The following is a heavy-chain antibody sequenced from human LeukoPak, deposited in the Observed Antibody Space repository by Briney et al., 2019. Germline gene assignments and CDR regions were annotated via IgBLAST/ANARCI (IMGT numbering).Heavy chain of an antibody. J-gene: IGHJ4*02. CDR3: ATHKANWDTQFDY. CDR1: GGSISSYY. V-gene: IGHV4-59*08. CDR2: IYYSGST. Sequence: SETLSLTCTVSGGSISSYYWSWIRQPPGKGLEWIGWIYYSGSTNYNPSLKSRVTISVDTSKNKFSLKLSSVTAADTAFYYCATHKANWDTQFDYWGQGTLVTVSS. D-gene: IGHD7-27*01.